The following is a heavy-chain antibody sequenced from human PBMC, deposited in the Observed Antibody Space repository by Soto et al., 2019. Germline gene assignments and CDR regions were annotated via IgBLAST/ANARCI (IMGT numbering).Heavy chain of an antibody. Sequence: PGGSLRLSCSASGFTFSSYAMHWVRQAPGKGLEYVSAISSNGGSTYYADSVKGRFTISRDNSKNTLYLQMSSLRAEDTAVYYCVKGTIAVAGTWNYYYGMDVWGQGTTVTVYS. V-gene: IGHV3-64D*06. CDR2: ISSNGGST. J-gene: IGHJ6*02. CDR3: VKGTIAVAGTWNYYYGMDV. CDR1: GFTFSSYA. D-gene: IGHD6-19*01.